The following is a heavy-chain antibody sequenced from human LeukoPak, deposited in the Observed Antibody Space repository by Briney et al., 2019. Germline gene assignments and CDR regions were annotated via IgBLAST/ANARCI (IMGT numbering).Heavy chain of an antibody. Sequence: GGSLRLSCAASGFTFSSYGMHWVRQAPGKGLVWVSRINTDGSSTYYADSVKGRFTISRDNAKNTLYLQMNSLRAEDTVVYYCVRGARGMYYFDYWGQGTLVTVSS. D-gene: IGHD3-16*01. CDR3: VRGARGMYYFDY. V-gene: IGHV3-74*01. J-gene: IGHJ4*02. CDR2: INTDGSST. CDR1: GFTFSSYG.